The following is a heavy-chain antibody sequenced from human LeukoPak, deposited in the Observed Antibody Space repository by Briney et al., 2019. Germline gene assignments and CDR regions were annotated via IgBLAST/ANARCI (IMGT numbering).Heavy chain of an antibody. D-gene: IGHD3-3*01. CDR3: AKDEALYDFWSGAFDY. Sequence: GGSLRLSCAASGFTFSSYGMHWVRQAPGKGLEWVAVISYDGSNKYYADSVKGRFTISRDNSKNTLYLQMNSLRAEDTAVYYCAKDEALYDFWSGAFDYWGQGTLVTVSS. V-gene: IGHV3-30*18. CDR1: GFTFSSYG. J-gene: IGHJ4*02. CDR2: ISYDGSNK.